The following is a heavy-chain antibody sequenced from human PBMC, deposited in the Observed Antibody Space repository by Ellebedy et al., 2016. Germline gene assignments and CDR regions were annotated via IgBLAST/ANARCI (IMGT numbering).Heavy chain of an antibody. CDR1: RHLFTGNY. J-gene: IGHJ5*02. V-gene: IGHV1-2*02. CDR2: INPHNGAT. CDR3: ARDRTSYCGGDCFSAADP. D-gene: IGHD2-21*02. Sequence: ASVKVSCXASRHLFTGNYIHWVRQAPGQGLEWMGWINPHNGATNYALHFQGRVTLTRDTSIYTIYMQLSRLKFDDTAMYYCARDRTSYCGGDCFSAADPWGQGTLVTVSS.